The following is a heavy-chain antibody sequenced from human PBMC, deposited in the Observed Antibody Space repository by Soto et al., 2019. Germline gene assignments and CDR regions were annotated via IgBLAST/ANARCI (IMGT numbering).Heavy chain of an antibody. D-gene: IGHD3-22*01. CDR3: ARVEAHAYYDSSCYYCNHPHLHSFPGRRSFDL. J-gene: IGHJ2*01. Sequence: SATLSLTGNVSSSSVSSVKYFWSWIRQPPGKGLEWIGYIYYSGSTYYNPSLKSRVTISVDTSKNQFSLKLSSVTAADTAVYYCARVEAHAYYDSSCYYCNHPHLHSFPGRRSFDL. CDR2: IYYSGST. V-gene: IGHV4-30-4*08. CDR1: SSSVSSVKYF.